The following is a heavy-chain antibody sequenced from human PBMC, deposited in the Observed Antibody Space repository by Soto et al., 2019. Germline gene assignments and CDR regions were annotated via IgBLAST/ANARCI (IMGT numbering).Heavy chain of an antibody. CDR3: ATGSPYYYGSGGMWDS. V-gene: IGHV4-4*02. CDR2: IHHSGAT. D-gene: IGHD3-10*01. J-gene: IGHJ4*02. Sequence: QVRLQESGPGLVKPSGTLSLTCLVSGGSMSSPNWWTWVRQAPVKGLEWIAEIHHSGATNYSPSLKSRAATSIDKSNNQSSLQLTSVTAADTAVYYCATGSPYYYGSGGMWDSWGRGALVTVSS. CDR1: GGSMSSPNW.